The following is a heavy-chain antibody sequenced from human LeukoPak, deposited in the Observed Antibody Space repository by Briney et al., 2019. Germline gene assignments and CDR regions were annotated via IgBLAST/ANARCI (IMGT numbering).Heavy chain of an antibody. CDR3: ARSNSYGFYYFDY. V-gene: IGHV1-69*04. J-gene: IGHJ4*02. CDR2: IIPILGIA. CDR1: GGTFSSYA. Sequence: SVKVSCKASGGTFSSYAISWVRQAPGQGLEWMGRIIPILGIANYAQKFQGRVTITADKSTSTAYMELSSLRSEDTAVYYCARSNSYGFYYFDYWGQGTLVTVSS. D-gene: IGHD5-18*01.